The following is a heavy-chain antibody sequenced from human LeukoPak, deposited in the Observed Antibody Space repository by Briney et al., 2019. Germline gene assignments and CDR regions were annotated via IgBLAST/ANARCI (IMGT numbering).Heavy chain of an antibody. D-gene: IGHD2-2*01. V-gene: IGHV3-7*01. J-gene: IGHJ6*02. Sequence: GGSLRLSCAASGFTFSRFWMNWVRQAPGKGLEWVANIKHDGSEKYYVDSVRGRFTISRDSAKNSLYPQMNSLRAEDTAVYYCARVSRYCRSSSCYSVDVWGQGTTITVSS. CDR1: GFTFSRFW. CDR3: ARVSRYCRSSSCYSVDV. CDR2: IKHDGSEK.